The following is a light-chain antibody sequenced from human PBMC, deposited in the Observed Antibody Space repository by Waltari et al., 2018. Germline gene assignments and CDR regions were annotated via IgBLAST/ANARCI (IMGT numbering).Light chain of an antibody. CDR3: SLYYGDARCV. CDR2: DTD. V-gene: IGLV7-43*01. Sequence: VLTQEPSLTVSPGGTVTLTCDSTTGVVTTKYYPNWFQQKPGQSPRTLIYDTDKKHPCTPARFSGSLLGGKAALTLSNVQPEDEADYYCSLYYGDARCVFGGGTKLTVL. CDR1: TGVVTTKYY. J-gene: IGLJ3*02.